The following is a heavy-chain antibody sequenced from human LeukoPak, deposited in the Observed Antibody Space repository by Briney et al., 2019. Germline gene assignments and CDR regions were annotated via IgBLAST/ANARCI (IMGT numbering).Heavy chain of an antibody. CDR3: ARVTIAAAFDI. D-gene: IGHD3-9*01. CDR2: IYHSGST. V-gene: IGHV4-30-2*01. J-gene: IGHJ3*02. CDR1: GGSISSGGYY. Sequence: PSETLSLTCTVSGGSISSGGYYWSWIRQPPGKGLEWIGYIYHSGSTYYNPSLKSRVTISVDRSKNQFSLKLSSVTAADTAVYYCARVTIAAAFDIWGQGTMVTVSS.